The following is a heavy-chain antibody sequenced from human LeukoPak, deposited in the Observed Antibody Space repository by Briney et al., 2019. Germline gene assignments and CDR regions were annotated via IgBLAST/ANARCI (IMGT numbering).Heavy chain of an antibody. CDR2: ICDSGRTV. D-gene: IGHD3-22*01. J-gene: IGHJ1*01. V-gene: IGHV3-11*01. CDR1: GFTLTDFY. CDR3: TRERPGDCEHSGYYDK. Sequence: PGGSLRLSCAASGFTLTDFYMSCLSQAPGKGLEWVAYICDSGRTVYYADSVKGRCTISRDNAKNSVYLQMNDLRAEDTAVYYCTRERPGDCEHSGYYDKWGQGTLVTVSS.